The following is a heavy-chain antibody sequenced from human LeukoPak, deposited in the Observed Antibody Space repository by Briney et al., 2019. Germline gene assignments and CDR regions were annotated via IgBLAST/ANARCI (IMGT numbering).Heavy chain of an antibody. D-gene: IGHD2-15*01. J-gene: IGHJ4*02. CDR1: GFTFSSYS. CDR3: ARDLVFGGFDY. Sequence: GGSLRLSCAASGFTFSSYSMNWVRQAPGKGLEWVSYISSSSSTIYYADSVKGRFTISRDNAKNSLYLQMNSLRAEDTAVYYCARDLVFGGFDYWGRGTLVTVSS. V-gene: IGHV3-48*01. CDR2: ISSSSSTI.